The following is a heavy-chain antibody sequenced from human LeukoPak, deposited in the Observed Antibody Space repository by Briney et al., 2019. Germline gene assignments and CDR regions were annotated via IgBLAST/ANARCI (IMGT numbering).Heavy chain of an antibody. Sequence: ASVKVSCKASGYTFTGYYMHWVRQAPGPGLEWMGWINPNSGGTNYAQKFQGRVNMTRDTSISTAYMELSRLRSDDTAVYYCARDTSTYYYDRSTSDYWGQGTLVTVSS. J-gene: IGHJ4*02. CDR3: ARDTSTYYYDRSTSDY. CDR1: GYTFTGYY. D-gene: IGHD3-22*01. CDR2: INPNSGGT. V-gene: IGHV1-2*02.